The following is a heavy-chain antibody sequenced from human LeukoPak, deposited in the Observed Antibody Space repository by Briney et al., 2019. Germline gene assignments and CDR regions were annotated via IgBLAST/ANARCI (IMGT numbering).Heavy chain of an antibody. CDR2: IYYSGST. D-gene: IGHD3-10*01. Sequence: SETLSLTCTVSGGSISSSSYYWGWIRQPPGKGLEWIGSIYYSGSTDYNPSLKSRVTIAVDTSKNQFSLKLSSVTAADTAVYYCARQVITMVRGGIVNSYNYGMDVWGQGTTVTVSS. CDR1: GGSISSSSYY. J-gene: IGHJ6*02. CDR3: ARQVITMVRGGIVNSYNYGMDV. V-gene: IGHV4-39*01.